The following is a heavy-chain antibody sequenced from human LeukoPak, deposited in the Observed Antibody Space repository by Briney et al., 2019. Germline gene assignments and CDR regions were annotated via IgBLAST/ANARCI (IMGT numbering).Heavy chain of an antibody. J-gene: IGHJ5*02. CDR2: ISTYNGNA. CDR3: AGFPYGSGSPSDP. D-gene: IGHD3-10*01. Sequence: ASVKVSCTAYGYTFTSYGITWVRQAPGQGFEWMGWISTYNGNANYAQRLQGRVTMTTDTSTSTAYMELRSLTSDDTAVYYCAGFPYGSGSPSDPWGQGTLVTVSS. CDR1: GYTFTSYG. V-gene: IGHV1-18*01.